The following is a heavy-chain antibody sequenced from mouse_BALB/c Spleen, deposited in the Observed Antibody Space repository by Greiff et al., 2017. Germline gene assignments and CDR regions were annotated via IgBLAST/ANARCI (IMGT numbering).Heavy chain of an antibody. V-gene: IGHV5-4*02. CDR3: ARGRSLTGYFDV. CDR1: GFTFSDYY. J-gene: IGHJ1*01. CDR2: ISDGGSYT. Sequence: EVQLQESGGGLVKPGGSLKLSCAASGFTFSDYYMYWVRQTPEKRLEWVATISDGGSYTYYPDSVKGRFTISRDNARNILYLQMSSLRSEDTAMYYCARGRSLTGYFDVWGAGTTVTVSS.